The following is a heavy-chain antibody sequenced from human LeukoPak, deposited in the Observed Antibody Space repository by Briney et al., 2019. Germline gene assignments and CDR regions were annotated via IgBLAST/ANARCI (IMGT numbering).Heavy chain of an antibody. D-gene: IGHD1-14*01. J-gene: IGHJ4*02. CDR2: INGNDGST. CDR3: ARDEGSTYNQLDY. V-gene: IGHV1-2*02. Sequence: ASVKVSCKASRYTFDNFYIHWVRQAPGQGPEWMGWINGNDGSTQYAQKFQGRVTMTRVTAISTVYMDLSGLRPDDTAIYYCARDEGSTYNQLDYWGQGTLVTVSS. CDR1: RYTFDNFY.